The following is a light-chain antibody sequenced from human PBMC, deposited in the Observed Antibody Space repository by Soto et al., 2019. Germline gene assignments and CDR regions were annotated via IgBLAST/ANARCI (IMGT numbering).Light chain of an antibody. V-gene: IGLV2-14*01. CDR2: DVS. Sequence: SVLTQPASVSGSPGQWITISCTGTSSDVGGYNYVSWYQQHPGKAPKLMIYDVSNRPSGISNRFSGSKPGNTASLTISGLQAEDEADYYCSSYTGSSTYVFGTGTKVTVL. J-gene: IGLJ1*01. CDR1: SSDVGGYNY. CDR3: SSYTGSSTYV.